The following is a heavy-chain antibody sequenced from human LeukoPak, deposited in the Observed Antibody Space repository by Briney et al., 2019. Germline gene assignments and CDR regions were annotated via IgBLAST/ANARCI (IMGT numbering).Heavy chain of an antibody. D-gene: IGHD1-26*01. CDR1: GGSISSHY. V-gene: IGHV4-4*07. CDR2: IYTSGST. J-gene: IGHJ4*02. Sequence: PSETLSLTCSVSGGSISSHYWSWIRQPAGKGLEWIGRIYTSGSTKYNPSLEGRVTMSLDTSKNQFSLKLTSVTAADTAVYYCARQAGSYFRFDYWGQGTLVTVSS. CDR3: ARQAGSYFRFDY.